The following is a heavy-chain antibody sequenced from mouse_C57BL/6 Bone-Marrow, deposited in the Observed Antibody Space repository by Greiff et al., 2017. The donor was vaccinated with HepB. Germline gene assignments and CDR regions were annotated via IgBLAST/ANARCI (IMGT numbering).Heavy chain of an antibody. V-gene: IGHV7-1*01. D-gene: IGHD1-1*01. Sequence: EVQVVDSGGGLVQSGRSLRLSCATSGFTFSDFYMEWVRQAPGKGLEWIAASRNKANDYTTEYSASVKGRFIVSRDTSQSILYLQMNALRAEDTAIYYCARAPYYGSSYWYFDVWGTGTTVTVSS. CDR2: SRNKANDYTT. CDR1: GFTFSDFY. J-gene: IGHJ1*03. CDR3: ARAPYYGSSYWYFDV.